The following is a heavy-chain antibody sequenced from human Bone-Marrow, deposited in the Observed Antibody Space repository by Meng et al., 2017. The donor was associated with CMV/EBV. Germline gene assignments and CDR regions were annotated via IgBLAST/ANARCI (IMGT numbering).Heavy chain of an antibody. CDR3: ARDGAAAGPYYYYYGLDV. Sequence: ASVKVSCKASGYTFTNYDINWVRQAAGQGLEWMGWMNPNTGNTDYAQKLQGRVTMTRNSSINTAYMELSSLRSDDTAVYYCARDGAAAGPYYYYYGLDVWGQGTTVTVSS. CDR2: MNPNTGNT. D-gene: IGHD6-13*01. CDR1: GYTFTNYD. J-gene: IGHJ6*02. V-gene: IGHV1-8*01.